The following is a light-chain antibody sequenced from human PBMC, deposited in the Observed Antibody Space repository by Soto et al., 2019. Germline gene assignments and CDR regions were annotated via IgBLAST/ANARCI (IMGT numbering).Light chain of an antibody. J-gene: IGKJ2*01. V-gene: IGKV3-20*01. CDR1: HSVSSSY. CDR3: QQYGGSPPYT. Sequence: EIVLTQSPGTLSLSPGERATLSCRASHSVSSSYLAWYQQKPGQAPRLLIYGASSRATGIPDRFSGSGSGTAFTLTIGRLEPENFAVYYCQQYGGSPPYTFGQGTKLEIK. CDR2: GAS.